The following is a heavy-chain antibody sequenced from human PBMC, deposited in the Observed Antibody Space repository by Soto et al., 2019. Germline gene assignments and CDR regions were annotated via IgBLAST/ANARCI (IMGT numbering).Heavy chain of an antibody. V-gene: IGHV4-4*02. CDR1: AGSVGAADW. Sequence: PSQTRSLTWTLAAGSVGAADWWCWGRQAPDKRLEWIPEVQISGHSNYNPSLRSRVSVSRDSSTKQVYLNLNSVTAADTAIYYCARVGQGCSANNCYFDPWGQGTQVTVSS. CDR2: VQISGHS. J-gene: IGHJ5*01. D-gene: IGHD1-1*01. CDR3: ARVGQGCSANNCYFDP.